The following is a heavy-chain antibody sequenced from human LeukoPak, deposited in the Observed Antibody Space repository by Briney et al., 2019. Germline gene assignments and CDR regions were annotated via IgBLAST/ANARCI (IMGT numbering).Heavy chain of an antibody. CDR1: GYTFTIYG. J-gene: IGHJ4*02. Sequence: ASVNVPFKSSGYTFTIYGNSWVRQAPGQGPEWVGWISPYNGNTKYARKFQDRVTMTTDTSTSTAYMELRSLRSDDTAVYFCARGFYYDSGVFPDFQTFDSWGQGALVTVSS. V-gene: IGHV1-18*01. D-gene: IGHD3-22*01. CDR2: ISPYNGNT. CDR3: ARGFYYDSGVFPDFQTFDS.